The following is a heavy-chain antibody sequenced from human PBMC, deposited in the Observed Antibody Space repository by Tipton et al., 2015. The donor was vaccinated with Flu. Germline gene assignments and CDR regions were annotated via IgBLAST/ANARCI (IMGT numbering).Heavy chain of an antibody. D-gene: IGHD2-2*01. CDR1: GYTFTSYY. J-gene: IGHJ5*02. V-gene: IGHV1-46*01. CDR3: AGVYCSSTSCPMGWFDP. Sequence: QLVQSGAEVKKPGASVKVSCKASGYTFTSYYMHWVRQAPGQGLEWMGIINPSGGSTSYAQKFQGRVTMTRDTSTSTVYMELSSLRSEDTAVYYCAGVYCSSTSCPMGWFDPWGQGTLVTVSS. CDR2: INPSGGST.